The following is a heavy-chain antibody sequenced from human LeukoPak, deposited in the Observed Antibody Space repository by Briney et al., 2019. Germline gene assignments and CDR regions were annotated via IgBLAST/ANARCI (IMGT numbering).Heavy chain of an antibody. CDR1: GFTFDDYA. D-gene: IGHD2-2*01. J-gene: IGHJ3*02. Sequence: SLRLSCAASGFTFDDYAMHWVRQAPGKGLEWVSGISWNSGSIGYADSVKGRFTISRDNAKNSLYLQMNSLRAEDTALYYCASYCSSTSCSDAFDIWGQGTMVTVSS. CDR2: ISWNSGSI. V-gene: IGHV3-9*01. CDR3: ASYCSSTSCSDAFDI.